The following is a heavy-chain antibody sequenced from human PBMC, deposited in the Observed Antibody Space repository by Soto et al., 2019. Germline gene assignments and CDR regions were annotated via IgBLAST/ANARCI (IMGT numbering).Heavy chain of an antibody. V-gene: IGHV3-30*18. J-gene: IGHJ5*02. CDR3: AKKVVASAVGENWFDP. Sequence: QVRLVESGGGVVQPGRSLRLSCAASGFTFSTYGMYWFRQAPGKGLQWVAGVSYDGRDQFYADSVKGRFTISRDNSKNTLHLQMNSLRLEDTAVYYCAKKVVASAVGENWFDPWGQGTLVTVSS. CDR2: VSYDGRDQ. CDR1: GFTFSTYG. D-gene: IGHD3-16*01.